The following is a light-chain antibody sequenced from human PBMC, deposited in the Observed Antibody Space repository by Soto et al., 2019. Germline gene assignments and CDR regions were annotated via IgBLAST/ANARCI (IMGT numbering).Light chain of an antibody. Sequence: ALAQPASMSGSPGQSLTISCTRTSGFVGCFSLVSWYQQHPGKASKVMVSVCDRRPSAVPDRFSGSTSVNSASLTISGLQADDEADYYCCLYIGATTYVFGTGTKGHRP. CDR2: VCD. V-gene: IGLV2-23*01. CDR3: CLYIGATTYV. J-gene: IGLJ1*01. CDR1: SGFVGCFSL.